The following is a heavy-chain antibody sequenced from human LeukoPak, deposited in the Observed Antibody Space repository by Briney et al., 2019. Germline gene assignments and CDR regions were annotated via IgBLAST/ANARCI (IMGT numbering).Heavy chain of an antibody. CDR2: INAGNGNR. D-gene: IGHD4-17*01. J-gene: IGHJ4*02. CDR1: GYTFTNYV. CDR3: ARETTVFFDY. Sequence: GASVKVSCKASGYTFTNYVMHWVRQAPGQRLEWMGWINAGNGNRKYSPNFEGGVTITRDTPASTAYMELSSLRSEDTAVYYCARETTVFFDYWGQGTLVTVSS. V-gene: IGHV1-3*01.